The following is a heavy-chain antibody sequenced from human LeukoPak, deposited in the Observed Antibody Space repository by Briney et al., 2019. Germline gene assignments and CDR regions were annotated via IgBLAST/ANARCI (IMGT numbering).Heavy chain of an antibody. CDR3: ARDQEMATILDAFDI. CDR1: GFTFTNAW. CDR2: IKSKADGETI. D-gene: IGHD5-24*01. V-gene: IGHV3-15*07. Sequence: GGSLRLSCAASGFTFTNAWMNWVRQAPGKGLEWVGRIKSKADGETIDYAAPVKGRFTFSRDDSKNMLYLQMNSLRAEDTAVYYCARDQEMATILDAFDIWGQGTMVTVSS. J-gene: IGHJ3*02.